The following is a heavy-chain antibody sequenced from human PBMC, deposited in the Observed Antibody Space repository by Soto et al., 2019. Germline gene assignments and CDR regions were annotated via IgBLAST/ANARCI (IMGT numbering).Heavy chain of an antibody. D-gene: IGHD1-1*01. Sequence: GGSLRLSCAAPGFALRSYWMHWVRPTPGKGPVWVSRTYNDGSRTAYADSVKGRFTISRDNAKNTMYLQMSSLTVEDTAVYYCARDLYGDTTPYFDLWGQGTLVTVSS. J-gene: IGHJ4*02. CDR2: TYNDGSRT. CDR1: GFALRSYW. V-gene: IGHV3-74*01. CDR3: ARDLYGDTTPYFDL.